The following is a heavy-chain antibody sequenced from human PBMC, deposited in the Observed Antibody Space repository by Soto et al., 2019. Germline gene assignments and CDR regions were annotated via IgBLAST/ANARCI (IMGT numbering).Heavy chain of an antibody. CDR2: IIPILGIA. CDR3: ASSPDPKLGYYYYGMDV. V-gene: IGHV1-69*02. Sequence: QVQLVQSGAEVKKPGSSVKVSCKASGGTFSSYTISWVRQAPGQRLEWMGRIIPILGIANYAQKFQGRVTITADKSTSTAYMELSSLRSEDTAVYYCASSPDPKLGYYYYGMDVWGQGTTVTVSS. J-gene: IGHJ6*02. D-gene: IGHD6-6*01. CDR1: GGTFSSYT.